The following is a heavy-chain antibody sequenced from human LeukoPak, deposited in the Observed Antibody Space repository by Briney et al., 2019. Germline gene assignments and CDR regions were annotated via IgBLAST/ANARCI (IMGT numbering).Heavy chain of an antibody. D-gene: IGHD4-17*01. CDR2: INHSGST. V-gene: IGHV4-34*01. Sequence: SETLPLTCAVYGGSFSGYYWSWIRQPPGKGLEWIGEINHSGSTNYNPSLKSRVTISVDTSKNQFSLKLSSVTAADTAVYYCARGLSRDLLTTVTTIFDYWGQGTLVTVSS. CDR1: GGSFSGYY. J-gene: IGHJ4*02. CDR3: ARGLSRDLLTTVTTIFDY.